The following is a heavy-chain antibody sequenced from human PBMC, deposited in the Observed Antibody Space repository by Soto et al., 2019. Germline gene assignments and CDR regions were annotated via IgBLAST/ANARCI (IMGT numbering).Heavy chain of an antibody. CDR3: ASSIGRDGYNYPPPFDY. D-gene: IGHD5-12*01. J-gene: IGHJ4*02. CDR2: IIPIFGTA. Sequence: QVQLVQSGAEVKKPGSSVKVSCKASGGTFSSYAISWMQQAPGEGLEWMGGIIPIFGTANYAQKFQGRVTITADESTSTAYMELSSLRSEDTAVYYCASSIGRDGYNYPPPFDYCGQGTLVTVSS. V-gene: IGHV1-69*12. CDR1: GGTFSSYA.